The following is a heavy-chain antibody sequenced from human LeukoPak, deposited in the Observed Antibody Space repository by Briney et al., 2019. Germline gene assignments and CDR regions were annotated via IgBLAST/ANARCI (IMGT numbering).Heavy chain of an antibody. Sequence: SVKVSCKASGGTFSSYAISWVRQAPGQGLEWMGGIIPIFGTANYAQKFQGRVTITTDESTSTAYMGLSSLRSEDTAVYYCARGSPYQAYCGGDCYPYYYYMDVWGKGTTVTVSS. J-gene: IGHJ6*03. V-gene: IGHV1-69*05. CDR1: GGTFSSYA. D-gene: IGHD2-21*02. CDR2: IIPIFGTA. CDR3: ARGSPYQAYCGGDCYPYYYYMDV.